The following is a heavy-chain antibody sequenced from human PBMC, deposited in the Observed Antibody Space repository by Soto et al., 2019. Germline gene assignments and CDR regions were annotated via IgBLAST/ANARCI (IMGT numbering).Heavy chain of an antibody. V-gene: IGHV3-53*02. D-gene: IGHD2-15*01. CDR1: GVSVSDNY. Sequence: EVQLVETGGGLIQPGGSLRLSCAASGVSVSDNYMNWVRQAPGKGLEWVSVIYSGDSPYYADSVKGRFTISRDNSKNTLYLQMNNLRVEDTAVYYCAREGDCSGGSCYSIDWGQGTLVTVSS. CDR3: AREGDCSGGSCYSID. CDR2: IYSGDSP. J-gene: IGHJ4*02.